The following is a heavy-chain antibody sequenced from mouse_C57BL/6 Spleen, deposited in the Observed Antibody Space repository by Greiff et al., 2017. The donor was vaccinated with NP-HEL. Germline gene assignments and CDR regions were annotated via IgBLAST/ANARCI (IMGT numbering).Heavy chain of an antibody. CDR1: GYAFTNYL. J-gene: IGHJ4*01. V-gene: IGHV1-54*01. Sequence: QVQLQQSGAELVRPGPSVKVSCKASGYAFTNYLIEWVKRRPGQGLEWIGVINPGSGGTNYNEKFKGKATLTADKSSSPAYRQLSSLTSEDSEVYFCAISTPTDYDYDGYAMDYWGQGTSVTVSS. D-gene: IGHD2-4*01. CDR3: AISTPTDYDYDGYAMDY. CDR2: INPGSGGT.